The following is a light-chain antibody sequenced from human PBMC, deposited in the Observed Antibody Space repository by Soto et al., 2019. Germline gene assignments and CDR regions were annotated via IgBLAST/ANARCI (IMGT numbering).Light chain of an antibody. CDR3: QQRSNGLYT. V-gene: IGKV3-11*01. CDR2: DAS. CDR1: QSVSSY. Sequence: EIVLTQSPATLSLSPGERATLSCRASQSVSSYLAWYQQKPGQAPRLLIYDASNRATGIPARFSGSGSGTDFTRTISSLEPEDCAVYYCQQRSNGLYTVGQGNKLEIK. J-gene: IGKJ2*01.